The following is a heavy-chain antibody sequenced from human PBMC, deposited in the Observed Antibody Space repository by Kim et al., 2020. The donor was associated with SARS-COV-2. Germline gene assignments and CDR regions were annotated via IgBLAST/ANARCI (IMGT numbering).Heavy chain of an antibody. CDR3: ATRQVANDPGY. CDR2: INPNSGGT. CDR1: GYSFTAYY. Sequence: ASVKVSCKASGYSFTAYYVHWVRQAPGQGLEWMGRINPNSGGTIFAQSFQGRVTMTTDTSITTAYMELSRLRSDDTAVYYCATRQVANDPGYWGQGTLVT. D-gene: IGHD5-12*01. V-gene: IGHV1-2*06. J-gene: IGHJ4*02.